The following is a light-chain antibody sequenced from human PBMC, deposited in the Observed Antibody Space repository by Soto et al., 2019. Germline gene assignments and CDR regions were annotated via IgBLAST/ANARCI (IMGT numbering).Light chain of an antibody. CDR1: ENINQN. CDR2: GAS. CDR3: QQYDSSPRT. J-gene: IGKJ1*01. V-gene: IGKV3-20*01. Sequence: ETVMTQSPATLSVSPGEGATLSCRATENINQNLAWYQQKPGQAPRLLIYGASSRATGIPDRFRGSGSGTDFTLTITRLEPEDFAVYFCQQYDSSPRTFGQGTKVDIK.